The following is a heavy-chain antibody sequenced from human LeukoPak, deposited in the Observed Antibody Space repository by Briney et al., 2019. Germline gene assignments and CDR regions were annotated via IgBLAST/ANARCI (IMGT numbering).Heavy chain of an antibody. V-gene: IGHV3-21*01. CDR3: ATPNWFDP. J-gene: IGHJ5*02. CDR1: GFTFSSYS. Sequence: GALRLSCAASGFTFSSYSMNWVRQAPGKGLEWVSSISSSSSYIYYADSVKGRFTISRDNAENSLYLQMNSLRAEDTAVYYCATPNWFDPWGQGTLVTVSS. CDR2: ISSSSSYI.